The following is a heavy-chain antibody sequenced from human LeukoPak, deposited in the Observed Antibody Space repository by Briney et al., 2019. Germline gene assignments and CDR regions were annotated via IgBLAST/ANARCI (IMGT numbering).Heavy chain of an antibody. CDR1: GGTFSSYA. CDR3: ARSIYGDYGWFDP. CDR2: IIPIFVTA. D-gene: IGHD4-17*01. V-gene: IGHV1-69*06. Sequence: SVKVSCKASGGTFSSYATSWGREGPGQGLEWMGGIIPIFVTANYAQKFQGRVTITADKSTSTAYMELSSLRSEDTAVYYCARSIYGDYGWFDPWGQGTLVTVSS. J-gene: IGHJ5*02.